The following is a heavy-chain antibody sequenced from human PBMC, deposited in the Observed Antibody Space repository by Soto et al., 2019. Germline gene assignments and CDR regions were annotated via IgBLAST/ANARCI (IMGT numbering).Heavy chain of an antibody. J-gene: IGHJ5*02. V-gene: IGHV3-23*01. CDR2: ISGSGGST. CDR1: GFTFSSYA. CDR3: AKNGFRDYYGSGSNEGAVHNWFDP. Sequence: GGSLRLSCAASGFTFSSYAMSWVRQAPGKGLEWVSAISGSGGSTYYADSVKGRFTISRDNSKNTLYLQMNSLRAEDTAVYYCAKNGFRDYYGSGSNEGAVHNWFDPWRQGTLVTVS. D-gene: IGHD3-10*01.